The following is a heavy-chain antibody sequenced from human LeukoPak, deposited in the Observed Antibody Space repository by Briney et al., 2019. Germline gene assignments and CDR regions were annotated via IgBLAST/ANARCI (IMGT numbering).Heavy chain of an antibody. D-gene: IGHD3-3*01. CDR1: GYTFSSYW. CDR3: ARQNDFRLDY. V-gene: IGHV5-51*01. Sequence: SGESLKISCKGSGYTFSSYWIGWVRQMPGKGLEWMGIIYPGDSDTRYSPSLQGQVTISVDTSIGTAYLQWSSLKASDTAIYYCARQNDFRLDYWGQGTLVTVPS. J-gene: IGHJ4*02. CDR2: IYPGDSDT.